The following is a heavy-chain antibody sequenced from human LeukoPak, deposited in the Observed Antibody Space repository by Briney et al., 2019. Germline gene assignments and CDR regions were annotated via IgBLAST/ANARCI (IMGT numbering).Heavy chain of an antibody. CDR1: GGSISSGSYY. CDR2: IYTSGST. CDR3: ASGICITMIVVVITRRSFDY. Sequence: SQTLSLTCTVSGGSISSGSYYWSWIRQPAGKGLEWIGRIYTSGSTNYNPSLKSRVTISVDTSKNQFSLKLSSVTAADTAVYYCASGICITMIVVVITRRSFDYWGQGTLVTVSS. V-gene: IGHV4-61*02. J-gene: IGHJ4*02. D-gene: IGHD3-22*01.